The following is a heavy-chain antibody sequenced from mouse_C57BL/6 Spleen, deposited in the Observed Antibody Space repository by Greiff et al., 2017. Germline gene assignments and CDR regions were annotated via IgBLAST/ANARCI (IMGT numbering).Heavy chain of an antibody. CDR1: GYTFTDYE. Sequence: VKLQQSGAELVRPGASVTLSCKASGYTFTDYEMHWVKQTPVHGLEWIGAIDPETGGTAYNQKFKGKAILTADKSSSTAYMELRSLTSEDSAVYYCTWAGSSYRYFDVWGTGTTVTVSS. V-gene: IGHV1-15*01. CDR3: TWAGSSYRYFDV. CDR2: IDPETGGT. J-gene: IGHJ1*03. D-gene: IGHD1-1*01.